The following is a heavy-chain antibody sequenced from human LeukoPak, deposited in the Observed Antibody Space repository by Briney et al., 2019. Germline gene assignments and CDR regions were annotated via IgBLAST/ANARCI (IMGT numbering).Heavy chain of an antibody. J-gene: IGHJ4*02. Sequence: NPSETLSLTCAVYGGSFSGYYWSWIRQPPGKGLEWIGEINHSGSTNYNPSFKSRVTISVDTSKNQFSLKLSSVTAADTAVYYCASLAAAGDFDYWGQGTLVTVSS. CDR2: INHSGST. CDR1: GGSFSGYY. CDR3: ASLAAAGDFDY. V-gene: IGHV4-34*01. D-gene: IGHD6-13*01.